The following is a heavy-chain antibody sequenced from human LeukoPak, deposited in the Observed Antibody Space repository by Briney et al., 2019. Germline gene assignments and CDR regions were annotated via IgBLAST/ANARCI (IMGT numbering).Heavy chain of an antibody. Sequence: GRSLRLSCAASGFTFDGYAMHWVRQAPGKGLEWVSGISWNSGSIGYADSVKGRFTISRDNAKNSLNLQMNSLRAEDTALYYCAKEQYSRPPFDYWGQGTLVTVSS. D-gene: IGHD6-6*01. J-gene: IGHJ4*02. CDR3: AKEQYSRPPFDY. CDR2: ISWNSGSI. CDR1: GFTFDGYA. V-gene: IGHV3-9*01.